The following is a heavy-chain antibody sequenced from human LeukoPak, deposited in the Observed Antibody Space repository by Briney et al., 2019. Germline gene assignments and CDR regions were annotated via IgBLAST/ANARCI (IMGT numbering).Heavy chain of an antibody. CDR3: ARGYCSGGSCYSYYYYNYMDV. V-gene: IGHV4-59*12. D-gene: IGHD2-15*01. Sequence: PSETLSLTCTVSGGSISSYYWSWIRQPPGKGLEWIGRIHYSGSTNYNPSLMSRVTISVDTSKNQFSLKLSSVTAADTAVYYCARGYCSGGSCYSYYYYNYMDVWGKGTTVTVSS. CDR1: GGSISSYY. CDR2: IHYSGST. J-gene: IGHJ6*03.